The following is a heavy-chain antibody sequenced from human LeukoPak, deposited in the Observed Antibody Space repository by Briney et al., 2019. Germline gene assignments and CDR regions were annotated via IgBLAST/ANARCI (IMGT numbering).Heavy chain of an antibody. CDR1: GFTFSSYG. Sequence: GGSLRLSCAASGFTFSSYGMHWVRQAPGKGLEWVAVIWYDGSNKYYADSVKGRFTISRDNSKNTLYLQMNSLRAEDTAVYYCARGPTLYGYYFDYWGQGTLVTVSS. V-gene: IGHV3-33*01. CDR3: ARGPTLYGYYFDY. J-gene: IGHJ4*02. CDR2: IWYDGSNK. D-gene: IGHD2-8*01.